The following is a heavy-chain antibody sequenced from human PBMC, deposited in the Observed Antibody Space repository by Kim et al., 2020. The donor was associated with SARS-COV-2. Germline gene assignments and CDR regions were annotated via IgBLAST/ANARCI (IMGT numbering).Heavy chain of an antibody. CDR3: ARGSPTRRGLREGKYYMDV. J-gene: IGHJ6*03. V-gene: IGHV1-18*01. CDR2: ISAYNGNT. D-gene: IGHD5-12*01. Sequence: ASVKVSCKASGYTFTSYGISWVRQAPGQGLEWMGWISAYNGNTNYAQKLQGRVTMTTDTSTSTAYMELRSLRSDDTAVYYCARGSPTRRGLREGKYYMDVWGKGTTVTVSS. CDR1: GYTFTSYG.